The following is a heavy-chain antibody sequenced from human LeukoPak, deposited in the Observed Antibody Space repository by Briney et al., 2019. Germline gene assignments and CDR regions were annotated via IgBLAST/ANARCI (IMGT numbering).Heavy chain of an antibody. V-gene: IGHV3-21*01. Sequence: PGGSLRLSCAASGFTFSSYSMNWVRQAPGKGLEWVSSISSSSSYIYYADSVKGRFTISRDNAKNSLYLQMNSLRAEDTAVYYCARDDCSSTSCYDYYYYCMDVWGQGTTVTVSS. CDR1: GFTFSSYS. D-gene: IGHD2-2*01. J-gene: IGHJ6*02. CDR2: ISSSSSYI. CDR3: ARDDCSSTSCYDYYYYCMDV.